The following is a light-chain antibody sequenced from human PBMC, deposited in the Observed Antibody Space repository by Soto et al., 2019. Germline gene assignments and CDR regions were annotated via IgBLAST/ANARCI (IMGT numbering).Light chain of an antibody. V-gene: IGKV3-20*01. CDR1: QSVGSNY. CDR3: QQYGYLGT. CDR2: GAF. Sequence: EIVLTQFPGTLSLSPGERATLSCRASQSVGSNYLAWYQQRPGQPPNLLIYGAFIRAPGFPVTFSGSGSGTDFTLTISRLEPEDFAVYYCQQYGYLGTFGQGTKVDIK. J-gene: IGKJ1*01.